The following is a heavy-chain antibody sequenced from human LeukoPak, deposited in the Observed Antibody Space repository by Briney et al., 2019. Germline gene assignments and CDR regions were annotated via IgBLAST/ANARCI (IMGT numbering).Heavy chain of an antibody. CDR3: ARGWGSRDY. CDR2: INHSGST. J-gene: IGHJ4*02. D-gene: IGHD3-10*01. CDR1: GGSISSGGYY. V-gene: IGHV4-39*07. Sequence: SETLSLTCTVSGGSISSGGYYWSWIRQPPGKGLEWIGEINHSGSTNYNPSLKSRVTISVDTSKNQFSLKLSSVTAADTAVYYCARGWGSRDYWGQGTLVTVSS.